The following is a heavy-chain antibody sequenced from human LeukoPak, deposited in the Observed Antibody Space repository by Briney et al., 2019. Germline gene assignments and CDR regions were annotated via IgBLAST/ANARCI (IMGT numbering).Heavy chain of an antibody. Sequence: SETLSLTCTVSGGSISSGGYYWSWIRQPPGKGLEWFGYIYHSGSTYYNPSLKSRVTISVDRSKNQFSLKLSSVTAADTAVYYCASNIVVVPAAQYFQHWGQGTLVTVPS. D-gene: IGHD2-2*01. CDR3: ASNIVVVPAAQYFQH. CDR1: GGSISSGGYY. CDR2: IYHSGST. J-gene: IGHJ1*01. V-gene: IGHV4-30-2*01.